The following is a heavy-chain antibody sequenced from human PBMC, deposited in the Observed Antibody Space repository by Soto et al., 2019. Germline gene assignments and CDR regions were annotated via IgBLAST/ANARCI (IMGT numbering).Heavy chain of an antibody. D-gene: IGHD3-22*01. J-gene: IGHJ4*02. CDR2: IYHSGST. Sequence: KPSETLSLTCAVPGGSISSSNWWSWVRQPPGKGLEWIGEIYHSGSTDYNPSLKSRVTISVDKSKNQFSLKLSSVTAADTAVYYCARDLRYYDSSGYYPFDYWGQGTLVTVSS. CDR1: GGSISSSNW. CDR3: ARDLRYYDSSGYYPFDY. V-gene: IGHV4-4*02.